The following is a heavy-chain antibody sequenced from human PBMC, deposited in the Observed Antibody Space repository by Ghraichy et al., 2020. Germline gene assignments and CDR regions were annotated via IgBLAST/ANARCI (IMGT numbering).Heavy chain of an antibody. CDR1: GGSINSGCHS. J-gene: IGHJ6*02. Sequence: SETLSLTCAVSGGSINSGCHSWSWIRQPPGKGLEWIGYIRHSGSTYYNPSIKSRATISVDRSQNRFSLKVTSVTAADTAVYYCARDRAVGAEYYGMDVWGQGTTVIVSS. CDR3: ARDRAVGAEYYGMDV. V-gene: IGHV4-30-2*01. D-gene: IGHD1-26*01. CDR2: IRHSGST.